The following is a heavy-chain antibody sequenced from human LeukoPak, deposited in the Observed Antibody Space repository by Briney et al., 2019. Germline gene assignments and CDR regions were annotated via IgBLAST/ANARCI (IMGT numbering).Heavy chain of an antibody. D-gene: IGHD3-22*01. CDR1: GFTFDDYA. J-gene: IGHJ5*02. CDR2: NSWNSGSI. Sequence: GGSLRLSCAASGFTFDDYAMHWVRQAPGKGLEWVSGNSWNSGSIGYAVSVKGRFTVSRDNAKNSLYLQMNSLRAEDTALYYCAKGKYYYHSSGYLWFDPWGQGTPVTVSS. V-gene: IGHV3-9*01. CDR3: AKGKYYYHSSGYLWFDP.